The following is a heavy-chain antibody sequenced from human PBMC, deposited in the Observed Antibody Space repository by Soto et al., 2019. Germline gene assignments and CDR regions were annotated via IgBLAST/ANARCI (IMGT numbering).Heavy chain of an antibody. J-gene: IGHJ4*02. CDR1: GFTFSIHG. CDR2: ISNDGNKK. Sequence: QVQLVESGGGVVPPGTSLRLSCAASGFTFSIHGMHWVRQTPGKGLEWVAVISNDGNKKYYVESVEGRFSISRDNSKSIVYLQMNNVRGDDTAVYYCVKNYYYDVLTGFDYFDHWGQGAPVTVSS. D-gene: IGHD3-9*01. CDR3: VKNYYYDVLTGFDYFDH. V-gene: IGHV3-30*18.